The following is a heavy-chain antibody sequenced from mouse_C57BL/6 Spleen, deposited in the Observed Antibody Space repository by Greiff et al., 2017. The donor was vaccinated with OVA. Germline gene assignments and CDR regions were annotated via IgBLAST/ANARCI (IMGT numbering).Heavy chain of an antibody. J-gene: IGHJ3*01. Sequence: EVQLQQSGPELVKPGASVKISCKASGYTFTDYYMNWVKQSHGKSLEWIGDINPNNGGTSYNQKFKGKATLTVDKSSSTAYMELRSLTSEDSAVYYCARDYDGSLAYWGQGTLVTVSA. CDR3: ARDYDGSLAY. CDR2: INPNNGGT. CDR1: GYTFTDYY. V-gene: IGHV1-26*01. D-gene: IGHD2-4*01.